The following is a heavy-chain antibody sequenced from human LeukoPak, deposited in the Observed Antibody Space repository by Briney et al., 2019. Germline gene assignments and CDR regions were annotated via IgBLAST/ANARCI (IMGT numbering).Heavy chain of an antibody. CDR2: IKSKTDGGTT. Sequence: KPGGSLRLSCAASGFTFSNAWMSWVRQAPGKGLEWVGRIKSKTDGGTTDYAAPVKGRFTISRDDSKNTLYLQMNSLKTEDTAVYYCTTDSYYDSSGYYNDYWGQGTLVTVSS. CDR3: TTDSYYDSSGYYNDY. D-gene: IGHD3-22*01. J-gene: IGHJ4*02. V-gene: IGHV3-15*01. CDR1: GFTFSNAW.